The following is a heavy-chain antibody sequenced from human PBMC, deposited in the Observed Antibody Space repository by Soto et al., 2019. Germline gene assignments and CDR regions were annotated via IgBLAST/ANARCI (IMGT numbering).Heavy chain of an antibody. J-gene: IGHJ6*02. V-gene: IGHV1-24*01. Sequence: ASVKVSCKVSGYTLTELSMHWVRQAPGKGLEWMGGFDPEDGETIYAQKLQGRVTMTRDTSTNTAYMELRSLRSDDTALYYCARFDNWGVHYYYSMDVWGQGTTVTVSS. CDR1: GYTLTELS. D-gene: IGHD7-27*01. CDR3: ARFDNWGVHYYYSMDV. CDR2: FDPEDGET.